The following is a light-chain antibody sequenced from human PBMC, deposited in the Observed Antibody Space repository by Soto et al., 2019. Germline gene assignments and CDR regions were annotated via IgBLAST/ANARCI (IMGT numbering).Light chain of an antibody. CDR3: QQYDSTPPP. J-gene: IGKJ1*01. CDR1: QSVNSNY. Sequence: EIVLTQSPGTLSLSPGEGATLSCRASQSVNSNYLAWYQRKPGQAPRLLIYGASNRATDIPYRFSASGSGTDFTLTITILEAEDFAVYYCQQYDSTPPPFGQGTKVEVK. V-gene: IGKV3-20*01. CDR2: GAS.